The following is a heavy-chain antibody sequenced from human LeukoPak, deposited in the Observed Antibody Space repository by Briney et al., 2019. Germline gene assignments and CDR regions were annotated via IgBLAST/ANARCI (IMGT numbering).Heavy chain of an antibody. Sequence: SETLSLTCTVSGGSISSYYWSWIRQPAGKGLEWIGRIYTSGSTNYNPSLKSRVTMSVGTSKNQFSLKLSSVTAADTAVYYCARDPSPGYSSSGNYWGQGTLVTVSS. CDR2: IYTSGST. V-gene: IGHV4-4*07. J-gene: IGHJ4*02. D-gene: IGHD6-13*01. CDR1: GGSISSYY. CDR3: ARDPSPGYSSSGNY.